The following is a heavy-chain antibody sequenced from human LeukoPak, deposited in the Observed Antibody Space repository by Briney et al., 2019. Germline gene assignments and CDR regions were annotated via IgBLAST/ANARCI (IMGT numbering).Heavy chain of an antibody. CDR3: ARDLSAYYYGSGSYYNLYY. D-gene: IGHD3-10*01. CDR1: GGTFSSYA. J-gene: IGHJ4*02. Sequence: SVKVSCKASGGTFSSYAISWVRQAPGQGLEWMGGIIPIFGTANYAQKFQGRVTITADESTSTAYMELSSLRSEDTAVYYCARDLSAYYYGSGSYYNLYYWGQGTLVTVSS. CDR2: IIPIFGTA. V-gene: IGHV1-69*13.